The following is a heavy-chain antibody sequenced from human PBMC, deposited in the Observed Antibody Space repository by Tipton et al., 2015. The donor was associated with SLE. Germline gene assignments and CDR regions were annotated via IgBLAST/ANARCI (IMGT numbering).Heavy chain of an antibody. V-gene: IGHV3-74*01. D-gene: IGHD6-13*01. CDR3: VRDRRTIAALPWGDV. CDR2: INSDGSST. J-gene: IGHJ6*02. CDR1: EFTLSSYW. Sequence: SLRLSCAASEFTLSSYWMYWVRQAPGKGLVWVSRINSDGSSTGYADSVKGRSTISRDNAKNTLFLHMNSLRAEDTAVYYCVRDRRTIAALPWGDVWGQGTTVTVSS.